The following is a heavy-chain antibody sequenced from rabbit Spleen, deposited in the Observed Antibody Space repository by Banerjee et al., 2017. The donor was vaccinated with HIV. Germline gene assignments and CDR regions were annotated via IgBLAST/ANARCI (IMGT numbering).Heavy chain of an antibody. CDR1: GFSLSSNYY. CDR3: ARDIGAWMHIDL. V-gene: IGHV1S40*01. CDR2: IFGGSSGST. Sequence: QSLEESGGDLVKPGASLTLTCTASGFSLSSNYYMCWVRQAPGKGLEWIGCIFGGSSGSTYYASWAKGRFTISKTSSTTVTLQMTSLTAADTATYFCARDIGAWMHIDLWGPGTLVTVS. D-gene: IGHD4-2*01. J-gene: IGHJ6*01.